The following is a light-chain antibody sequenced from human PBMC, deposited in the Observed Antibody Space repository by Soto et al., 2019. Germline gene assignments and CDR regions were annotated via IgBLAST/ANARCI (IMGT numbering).Light chain of an antibody. CDR1: SSNIGAGYD. V-gene: IGLV1-40*01. CDR3: QSYDTSLGGSWV. Sequence: QSVLTQPPSVSGAPGQRVTNSCTGSSSNIGAGYDVHWYQLLPGTAPKLLIYDNSNRPSGVPDRFSGSKSGTSASLAITGLQAEDEADYYCQSYDTSLGGSWVFGTATKLTVL. J-gene: IGLJ1*01. CDR2: DNS.